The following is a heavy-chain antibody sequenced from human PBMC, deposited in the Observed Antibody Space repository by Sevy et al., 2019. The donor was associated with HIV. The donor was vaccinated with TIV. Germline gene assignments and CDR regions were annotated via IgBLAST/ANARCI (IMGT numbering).Heavy chain of an antibody. J-gene: IGHJ5*02. CDR1: GFTFSSYG. CDR3: AKGDWSGAGSYKWVDP. CDR2: ISDSGGTT. V-gene: IGHV3-23*01. Sequence: GGSLRLSCEASGFTFSSYGMTWVRQAPEKGLEWVSSISDSGGTTYYAHSVKGRCTISRDNSKNPLYLQVNSLRAEDTATYYCAKGDWSGAGSYKWVDPWGQGTLVTVSS. D-gene: IGHD3-3*01.